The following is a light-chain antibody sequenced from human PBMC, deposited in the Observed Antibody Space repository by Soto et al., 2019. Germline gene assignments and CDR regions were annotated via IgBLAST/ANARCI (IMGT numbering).Light chain of an antibody. CDR1: QSVSSGY. CDR3: QQYGSPRQLT. V-gene: IGKV3-20*01. CDR2: GAS. Sequence: DIVLTQSPGTLYLSPGERATLSCRASQSVSSGYLAWYQQKPGQAPRLLIYGASSRATGIPDRFSGSGSGTDFTLTISRLEPEDFAVYYCQQYGSPRQLTFGGGTKVDIK. J-gene: IGKJ4*01.